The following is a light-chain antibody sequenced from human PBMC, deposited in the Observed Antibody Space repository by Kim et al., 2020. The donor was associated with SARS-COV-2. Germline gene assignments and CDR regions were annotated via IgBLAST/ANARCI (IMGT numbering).Light chain of an antibody. J-gene: IGKJ4*01. V-gene: IGKV3-20*01. CDR2: GAS. CDR3: QQYGSSPLT. CDR1: QSVSNSY. Sequence: SPGERATLSCRASQSVSNSYLAWYQQKPGQAPGLLIYGASSRATGIPDRFSGSGSGTDFTFSISRLEPEDFAVYYCQQYGSSPLTFGGGTKVDIK.